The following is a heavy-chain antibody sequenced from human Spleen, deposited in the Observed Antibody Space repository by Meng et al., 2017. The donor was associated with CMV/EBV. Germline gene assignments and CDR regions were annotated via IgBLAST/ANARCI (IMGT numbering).Heavy chain of an antibody. CDR1: GGSFSGYY. V-gene: IGHV4-34*01. CDR2: INHSGST. Sequence: SETLSLTCAVYGGSFSGYYWSWIRQPPGKGLEWIGEINHSGSTNYNPSLKSRVTISVDTSKNQFSLKLRSVTAADTAVYYCASRQLGFGTAFGNWGQGTLVTVSS. D-gene: IGHD3-10*01. CDR3: ASRQLGFGTAFGN. J-gene: IGHJ4*02.